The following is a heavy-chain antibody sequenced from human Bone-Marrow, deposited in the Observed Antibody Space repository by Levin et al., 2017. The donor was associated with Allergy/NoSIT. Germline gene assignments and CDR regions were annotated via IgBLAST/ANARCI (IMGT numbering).Heavy chain of an antibody. CDR2: VIPLLRTS. Sequence: SGESLKISCKASGGTFRSYTISWVRLAPGQGLEWMGRVIPLLRTSNYAQKFQGRVTITADESTSTIYMDLTSLRSDDTAVYYCARDRLFGSGPGGMDVWGQGTTV. V-gene: IGHV1-69*08. J-gene: IGHJ6*02. D-gene: IGHD3-10*01. CDR3: ARDRLFGSGPGGMDV. CDR1: GGTFRSYT.